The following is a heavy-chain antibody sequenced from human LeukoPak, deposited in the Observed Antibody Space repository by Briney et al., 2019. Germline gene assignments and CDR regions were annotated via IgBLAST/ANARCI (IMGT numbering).Heavy chain of an antibody. CDR3: AKARIAAAGTGAFDV. CDR1: GFTVSSYG. J-gene: IGHJ3*01. CDR2: FSATDGSA. V-gene: IGHV3-23*01. D-gene: IGHD6-13*01. Sequence: GGSLRLTCAASGFTVSSYGMTWVRLAPGKGLEWVSAFSATDGSAQYAESVKGRFTISRDNSKNSLYLQMNSLRDEDTAVYYCAKARIAAAGTGAFDVWGQGTMVTVSS.